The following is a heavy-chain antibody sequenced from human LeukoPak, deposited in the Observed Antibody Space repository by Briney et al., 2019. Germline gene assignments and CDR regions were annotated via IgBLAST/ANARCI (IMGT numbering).Heavy chain of an antibody. D-gene: IGHD3-10*01. CDR2: LYNRGST. V-gene: IGHV4-59*01. Sequence: SETLSLTCTVSRGATRLYYWGCIRQSPGKGLECVGYLYNRGSTKYNPSLKSRVTISVDTSKNQFSLNLTSVTSAHTAVYYCARGYASGNSPAYWGPGTLVTVSS. CDR3: ARGYASGNSPAY. CDR1: RGATRLYY. J-gene: IGHJ4*02.